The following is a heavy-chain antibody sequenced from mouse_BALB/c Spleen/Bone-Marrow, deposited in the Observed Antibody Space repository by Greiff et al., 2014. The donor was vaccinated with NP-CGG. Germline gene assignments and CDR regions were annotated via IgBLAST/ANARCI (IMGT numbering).Heavy chain of an antibody. CDR3: TIYDY. CDR1: GYTFTDYN. V-gene: IGHV1S29*02. J-gene: IGHJ2*01. CDR2: IYPYNGVT. D-gene: IGHD1-1*02. Sequence: VQLKESGPELVKLGASVKISCKASGYTFTDYNIHWVKQNHGRSLEWIGYIYPYNGVTGYNQKFKNKATLTADISSTTAYMELRSLTSEDSAVYFCTIYDYWGLGTTLTVSS.